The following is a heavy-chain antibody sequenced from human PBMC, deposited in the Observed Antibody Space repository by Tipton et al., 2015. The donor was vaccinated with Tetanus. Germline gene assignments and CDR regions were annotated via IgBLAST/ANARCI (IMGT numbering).Heavy chain of an antibody. V-gene: IGHV4-31*03. D-gene: IGHD3-16*01. Sequence: TLSLTCTVSGDSISSGGPYWSWIRQFPGKGLEWMGYIHHTGSTYYNPSLKTRITLSVDTSKNQFSLKLTSVTAGDTAVYFCLKFAYRPSFSSWGLGALVTVSS. CDR3: LKFAYRPSFSS. CDR1: GDSISSGGPY. J-gene: IGHJ5*02. CDR2: IHHTGST.